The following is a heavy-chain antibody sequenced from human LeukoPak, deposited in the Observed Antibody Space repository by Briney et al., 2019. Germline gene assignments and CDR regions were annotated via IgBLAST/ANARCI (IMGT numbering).Heavy chain of an antibody. Sequence: GGSLRLSCAASGFTVSSNYMSWVRQAPGKGLEWVSVIYSGGSTYYADSVTGRFTISRDNSKNTLYLQMNSLRAEDTAVYYCARVFIGVWYFDYWGQGTLVTVSS. V-gene: IGHV3-53*01. J-gene: IGHJ4*02. CDR1: GFTVSSNY. CDR2: IYSGGST. CDR3: ARVFIGVWYFDY.